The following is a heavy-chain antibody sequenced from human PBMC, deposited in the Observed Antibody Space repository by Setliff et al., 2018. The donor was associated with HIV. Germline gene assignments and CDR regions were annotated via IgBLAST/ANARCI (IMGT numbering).Heavy chain of an antibody. CDR3: ARLSGGRFYHYMDV. V-gene: IGHV3-11*04. CDR2: TSSGGITS. J-gene: IGHJ6*03. CDR1: GFTFSDFY. D-gene: IGHD7-27*01. Sequence: PGGSLRLSCATSGFTFSDFYMSWIRQAPGKGLECFSYTSSGGITSYYADSVKGRFTVSRDNAKNSLYLQMSSLRAEDTAVYYCARLSGGRFYHYMDVWGKGTTVTVSS.